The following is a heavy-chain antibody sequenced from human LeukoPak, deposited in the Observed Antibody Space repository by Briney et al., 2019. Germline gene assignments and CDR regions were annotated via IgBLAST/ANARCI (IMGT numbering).Heavy chain of an antibody. J-gene: IGHJ3*02. CDR1: GFTFSSYS. Sequence: PGGSLRLSCAASGFTFSSYSMNWVRQAPGKGLEWVSYISSSSSTIYYADSVKGRFTISRDNAKNSLYLQMNSLRAEDTAVYYCARDPGGTRDYGDYDGAFDIWGQGTMVTVYS. CDR2: ISSSSSTI. D-gene: IGHD4-17*01. CDR3: ARDPGGTRDYGDYDGAFDI. V-gene: IGHV3-48*01.